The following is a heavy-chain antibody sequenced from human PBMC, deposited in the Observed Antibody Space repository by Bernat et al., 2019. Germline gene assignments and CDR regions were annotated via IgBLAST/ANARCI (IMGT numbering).Heavy chain of an antibody. V-gene: IGHV3-74*01. CDR2: INSDGSST. Sequence: EVQLVESGGGLVQPGGSLRLSCAASGFTFSSYWMHWVRQAPGKGLVWVSRINSDGSSTSYAESVKGRFTISRENAKNTLYLQMNSLRAEDTAVYYCARGGSYYDSSGYYSTPDYWGQGTLVTVSS. CDR3: ARGGSYYDSSGYYSTPDY. J-gene: IGHJ4*02. D-gene: IGHD3-22*01. CDR1: GFTFSSYW.